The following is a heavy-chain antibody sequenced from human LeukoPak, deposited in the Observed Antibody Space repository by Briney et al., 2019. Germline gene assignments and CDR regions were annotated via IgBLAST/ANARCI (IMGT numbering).Heavy chain of an antibody. Sequence: ASVKVSCKASGYTFTGYYMHWVRQAPGQGLEWMGWINPNSGGTNYAQKFQGRVTMTRDTSISTAYMELSSLRSEDTAVYYCARDLVVGSRAARYFDLWGRGTLLTVSS. CDR1: GYTFTGYY. D-gene: IGHD2-2*01. CDR2: INPNSGGT. CDR3: ARDLVVGSRAARYFDL. V-gene: IGHV1-2*02. J-gene: IGHJ2*01.